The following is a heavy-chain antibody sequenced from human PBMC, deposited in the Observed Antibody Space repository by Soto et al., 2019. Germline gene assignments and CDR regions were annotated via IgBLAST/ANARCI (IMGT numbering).Heavy chain of an antibody. D-gene: IGHD6-19*01. J-gene: IGHJ4*02. V-gene: IGHV3-30*04. CDR2: ISYDGSNK. CDR1: GFTFSSYP. CDR3: AKVSKKWLINDY. Sequence: GGSLRLSCAASGFTFSSYPMHWVRQAPGKGLEWVAVISYDGSNKYYADSVKGRFTISRDNSKNTLYLQMNSLRAEDTAVYYCAKVSKKWLINDYWGQGTLVTVSS.